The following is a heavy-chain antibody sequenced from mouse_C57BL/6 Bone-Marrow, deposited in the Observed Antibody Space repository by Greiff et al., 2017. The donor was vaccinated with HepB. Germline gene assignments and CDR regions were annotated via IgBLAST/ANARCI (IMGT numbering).Heavy chain of an antibody. CDR2: IDPSDSYT. Sequence: QVQLQQPGAELVKPGASVKLSCKASGYTFTSYWMQWVKQRPGQGLEWIGEIDPSDSYTNYNQKFKGKATLTVDTSSSTAYMQLSSLTSEDSAVYYCASPYYYGSSYYFDYWGQGTTLTVSS. V-gene: IGHV1-50*01. CDR3: ASPYYYGSSYYFDY. D-gene: IGHD1-1*01. J-gene: IGHJ2*01. CDR1: GYTFTSYW.